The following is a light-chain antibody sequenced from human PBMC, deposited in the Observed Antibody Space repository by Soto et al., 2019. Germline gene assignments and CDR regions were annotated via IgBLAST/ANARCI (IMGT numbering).Light chain of an antibody. CDR2: GAS. Sequence: EVVLTQSPATLSLSPGERATLSCRASQSVGSSLAWYQQKPGQAPRLLIYGASNMATGIPARFRGSGSGTDLTLTISSLEPEDFAVYYCQQRSNWPLTFGGGTKVEIK. CDR3: QQRSNWPLT. J-gene: IGKJ4*01. CDR1: QSVGSS. V-gene: IGKV3-11*01.